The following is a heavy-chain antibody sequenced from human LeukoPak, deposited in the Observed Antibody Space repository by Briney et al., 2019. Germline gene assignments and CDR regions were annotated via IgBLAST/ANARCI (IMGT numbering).Heavy chain of an antibody. V-gene: IGHV3-74*01. J-gene: IGHJ4*02. CDR1: GFTFSSYW. Sequence: GGSLRLSCAASGFTFSSYWMHWVRQAPGKGLVWVSRINSDGSSTSYADSVKGRFTISRDNAKNTLYLQMNSLRAEDTAVYYCASEGVAAAALFDYWGQGTLVTVSS. CDR3: ASEGVAAAALFDY. CDR2: INSDGSST. D-gene: IGHD6-13*01.